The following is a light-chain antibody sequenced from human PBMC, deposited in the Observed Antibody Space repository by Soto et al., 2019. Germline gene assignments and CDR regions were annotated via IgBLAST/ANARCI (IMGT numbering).Light chain of an antibody. CDR1: SSDVGGYNY. Sequence: QSVLTQPRSVSGSPGQSVTISCTGTSSDVGGYNYVSWYQQHPGKAPKLMIHAVSNRPSGISSRFSGSKSGNTASLTISGLQSEDEADYFCCSYTSRTTYVFGTGTKLTVL. CDR3: CSYTSRTTYV. J-gene: IGLJ1*01. V-gene: IGLV2-14*01. CDR2: AVS.